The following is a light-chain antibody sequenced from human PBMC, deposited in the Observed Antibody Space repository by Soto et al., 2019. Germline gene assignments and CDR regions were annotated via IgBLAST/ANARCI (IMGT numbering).Light chain of an antibody. V-gene: IGLV2-8*01. J-gene: IGLJ1*01. Sequence: QSALTQPPSASGSPGQSVTISCTGTSSDVGGYNYVSWYQQHPGKVPKLMIYEVSKRPSGVPDRFSGSKSGNTASLTVSGLQAEDEADYCCSSYAGSNTDYVFGTGTKVTVL. CDR2: EVS. CDR3: SSYAGSNTDYV. CDR1: SSDVGGYNY.